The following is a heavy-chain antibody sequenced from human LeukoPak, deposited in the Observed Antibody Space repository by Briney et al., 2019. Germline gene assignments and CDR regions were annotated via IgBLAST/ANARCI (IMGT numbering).Heavy chain of an antibody. CDR3: ARDGLWFGELSY. CDR2: MYYSGST. CDR1: GGSISSSSYY. J-gene: IGHJ4*02. D-gene: IGHD3-10*01. V-gene: IGHV4-39*07. Sequence: SETLSLTCTVSGGSISSSSYYWGWIRQPPGKGLEWIGSMYYSGSTYYNPSLKSRVIISVDTSKNQFSLTLSSVTAADTAVYYCARDGLWFGELSYWGQGTLVTVSS.